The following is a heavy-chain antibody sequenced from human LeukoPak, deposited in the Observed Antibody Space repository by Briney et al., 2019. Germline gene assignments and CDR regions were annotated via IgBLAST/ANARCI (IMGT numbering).Heavy chain of an antibody. CDR2: IKQDGSEK. J-gene: IGHJ4*02. V-gene: IGHV3-7*01. CDR1: GFTFSSYW. D-gene: IGHD3-22*01. CDR3: ARLYYYDPYGSYFDY. Sequence: PGGSLRLSCAASGFTFSSYWMSWVRQAPGKGLEWVANIKQDGSEKYYVDSVKGRFTISRDNAKNSLYLRMNSLRAEDTAVYYCARLYYYDPYGSYFDYWGQGTLVTVSS.